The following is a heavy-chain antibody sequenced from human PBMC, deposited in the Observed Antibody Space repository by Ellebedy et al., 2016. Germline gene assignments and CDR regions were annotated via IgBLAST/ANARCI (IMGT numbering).Heavy chain of an antibody. CDR1: GGSISSYY. V-gene: IGHV4-59*01. CDR2: IYYSGST. Sequence: SETLSLXXTVSGGSISSYYWSWIRQPPGKGLEWIGYIYYSGSTNYNPSLKSRVTISVDTSKNQFSLKLSSVTAADTAVYYCASSGSCYYFDYWGQGTLVTVSS. J-gene: IGHJ4*02. CDR3: ASSGSCYYFDY. D-gene: IGHD1-26*01.